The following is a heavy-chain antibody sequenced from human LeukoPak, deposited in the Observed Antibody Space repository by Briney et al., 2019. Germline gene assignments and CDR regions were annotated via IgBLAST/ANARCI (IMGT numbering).Heavy chain of an antibody. J-gene: IGHJ4*02. CDR3: ARDRAVAGTADMDY. D-gene: IGHD6-19*01. Sequence: SGGSLRLSCAASGFTFSDYYMSWIRQAPGKGLEWVSYISSSSSYTNYADSVKGRFTISRDNAKNSLYLQMNSLRAEDTAVYYCARDRAVAGTADMDYWGQGTQVTVSS. CDR1: GFTFSDYY. V-gene: IGHV3-11*06. CDR2: ISSSSSYT.